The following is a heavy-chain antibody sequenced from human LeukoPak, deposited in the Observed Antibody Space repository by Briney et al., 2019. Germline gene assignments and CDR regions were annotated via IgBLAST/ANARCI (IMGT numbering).Heavy chain of an antibody. CDR3: TRQSGDY. V-gene: IGHV4-34*01. J-gene: IGHJ4*02. CDR2: INHSGST. Sequence: SETLSLTCAVYGGSFSGYYWSWIRQPPGKGLEWIGEINHSGSTNYNPSLKSRVTISVDTSKNQFSLKLRSVTAADTAVYYCTRQSGDYWGQGTLVTVSS. CDR1: GGSFSGYY.